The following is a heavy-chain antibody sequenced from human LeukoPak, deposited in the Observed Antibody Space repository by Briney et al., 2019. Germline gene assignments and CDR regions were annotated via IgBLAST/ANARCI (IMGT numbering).Heavy chain of an antibody. CDR2: IYYSGST. CDR1: GGSISSYY. V-gene: IGHV4-59*01. CDR3: ARTTRADMQSGRTHAFDI. J-gene: IGHJ3*02. D-gene: IGHD3-9*01. Sequence: SETLSLTCTVSGGSISSYYWSWIRQPPGKGLEWIGYIYYSGSTNYNPSLKSRVTISVDTSKNQFSLKLSSVTAADTAVYYRARTTRADMQSGRTHAFDIWGQGTMVTVSS.